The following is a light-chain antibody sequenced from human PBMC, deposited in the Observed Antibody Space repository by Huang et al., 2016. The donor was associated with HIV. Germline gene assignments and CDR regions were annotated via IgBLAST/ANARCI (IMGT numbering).Light chain of an antibody. CDR3: QQYYNTPTL. CDR2: WAS. J-gene: IGKJ4*01. CDR1: QSVFYSPNNKNY. V-gene: IGKV4-1*01. Sequence: DIVMTQSPDSLAVSLGERATINCKSSQSVFYSPNNKNYLAWYQQKPGQPPKLLLYWASTRETGVPGRFSGSGYGTDVTLTISSLQAEDVAVYYCQQYYNTPTLFGGGTKVEIK.